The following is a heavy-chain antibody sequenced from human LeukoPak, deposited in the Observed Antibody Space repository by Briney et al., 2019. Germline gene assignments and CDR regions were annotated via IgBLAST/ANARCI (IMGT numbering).Heavy chain of an antibody. D-gene: IGHD3-16*02. Sequence: SETLSLTCTVSGGSVSSGSYYWSWIRQPPGKGLEWIGYIYYSGSTNYNPSPKSRVTIPVDTSKNQFSLKLSSVTAADTAVYYCARGEDYVWGSYRYVVYFDYWGQGTLVTVSS. CDR3: ARGEDYVWGSYRYVVYFDY. CDR2: IYYSGST. V-gene: IGHV4-61*01. J-gene: IGHJ4*02. CDR1: GGSVSSGSYY.